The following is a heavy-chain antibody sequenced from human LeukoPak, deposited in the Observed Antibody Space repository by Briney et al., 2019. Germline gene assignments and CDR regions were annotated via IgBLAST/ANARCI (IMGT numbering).Heavy chain of an antibody. J-gene: IGHJ4*02. CDR1: GFTFSSYS. CDR3: ARVAVAGTPSFDY. D-gene: IGHD6-19*01. V-gene: IGHV3-48*01. Sequence: GGSLRLSCAASGFTFSSYSMNWVRQAPGKGLEGVSYISSSSSTIYYADSVKGRFTISRDNSKNTLYLQMNSLRAEDTAVYYCARVAVAGTPSFDYWGQGTLVTVSS. CDR2: ISSSSSTI.